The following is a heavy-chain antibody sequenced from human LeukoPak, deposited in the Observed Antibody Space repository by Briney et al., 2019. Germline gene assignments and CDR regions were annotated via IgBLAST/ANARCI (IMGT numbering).Heavy chain of an antibody. CDR3: AKDNQRGGFQH. J-gene: IGHJ1*01. CDR2: ISGDGATT. CDR1: GFSFDDNA. Sequence: PGGSLRLSCAACGFSFDDNAMYWVRQAPGKGLEWVSLISGDGATTYYADSVKGRFNISRDNSKSSLYLQMNSLRSEDSALYYCAKDNQRGGFQHWGQGTLVTVSS. D-gene: IGHD3-16*01. V-gene: IGHV3-43*02.